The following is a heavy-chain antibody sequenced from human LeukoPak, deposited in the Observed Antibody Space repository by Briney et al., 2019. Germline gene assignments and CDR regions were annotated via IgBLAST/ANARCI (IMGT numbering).Heavy chain of an antibody. V-gene: IGHV4-59*01. J-gene: IGHJ4*02. Sequence: SETLSLTCTVSGGSISSYYWSWIRQPPGKGLDWIGYIYYSGSTNYNPSLKSRVTISVDTSKNQFSLKLSSVTAADTAVYYCARALSDGPLRYFDYWGQGTLVTVSS. CDR2: IYYSGST. CDR1: GGSISSYY. CDR3: ARALSDGPLRYFDY. D-gene: IGHD3-9*01.